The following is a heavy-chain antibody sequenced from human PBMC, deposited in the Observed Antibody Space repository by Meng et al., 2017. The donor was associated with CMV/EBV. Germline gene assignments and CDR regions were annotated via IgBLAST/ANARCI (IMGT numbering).Heavy chain of an antibody. CDR2: IIPIFGTA. CDR1: GGTFSSYA. Sequence: QVRWVQSWVRVKRPGSSVKFLCKAAGGTFSSYAISWVRQAPGQGLEWMGGIIPIFGTANYAQKFQGRVTITADESTSTAYMELSSLRSEDTAVYYCARMPRDGYNYIDYWGQGTLVTVSS. D-gene: IGHD5-24*01. V-gene: IGHV1-69*12. J-gene: IGHJ4*02. CDR3: ARMPRDGYNYIDY.